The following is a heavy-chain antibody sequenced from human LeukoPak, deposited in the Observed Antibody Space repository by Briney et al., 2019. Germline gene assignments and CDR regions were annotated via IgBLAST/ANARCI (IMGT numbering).Heavy chain of an antibody. CDR3: AKPGATRRDFYYYGMDV. Sequence: GGSLRLSCAASGFTFSNYGMHWVRQAPGKGLEWVALISYDGHNKYYTGSVKGRFTISRDNSKMYLQMNSLRIEDTAVYYCAKPGATRRDFYYYGMDVWGQGTTVTVSS. V-gene: IGHV3-30*18. CDR2: ISYDGHNK. D-gene: IGHD1-26*01. CDR1: GFTFSNYG. J-gene: IGHJ6*02.